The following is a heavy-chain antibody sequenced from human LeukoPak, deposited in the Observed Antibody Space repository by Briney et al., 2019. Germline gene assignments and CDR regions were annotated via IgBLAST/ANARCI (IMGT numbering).Heavy chain of an antibody. CDR1: GFTLSSYA. Sequence: TGGSLRLSCAASGFTLSSYATSWVRQAPGKGLEWVSAISGSGADTYYAGSVKGRFTISRDASKNTLYLQMNSLRDEDTAVYYCAKQLDSGNYYPTGDDYWGQGTLVTVSS. V-gene: IGHV3-23*01. CDR2: ISGSGADT. J-gene: IGHJ4*02. D-gene: IGHD3-10*01. CDR3: AKQLDSGNYYPTGDDY.